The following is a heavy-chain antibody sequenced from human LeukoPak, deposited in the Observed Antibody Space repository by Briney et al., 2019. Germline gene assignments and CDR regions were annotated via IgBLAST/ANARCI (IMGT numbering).Heavy chain of an antibody. CDR2: IYYSGST. CDR3: ARNMITFGGVIAPASP. J-gene: IGHJ5*02. Sequence: SETLSLTCTVSGGSISSYYWSWIRQPPGKGLEWIGYIYYSGSTNYNPSLKSRVTISVDTSKNQFSLKLSSVTAADTAVYYCARNMITFGGVIAPASPWGQGTLVTVSS. CDR1: GGSISSYY. D-gene: IGHD3-16*02. V-gene: IGHV4-59*12.